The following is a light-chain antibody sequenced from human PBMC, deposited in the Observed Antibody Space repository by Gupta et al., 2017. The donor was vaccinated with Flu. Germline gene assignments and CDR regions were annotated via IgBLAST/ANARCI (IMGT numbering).Light chain of an antibody. CDR2: DVT. Sequence: GSSSDIGAYNLVSWYRQHPGKAPKLMIYDVTSRPSGVSDRFSGSKSGNTASLTISGLLAEDEADYYCSSYADGGALFGGGTRLAVL. CDR3: SSYADGGAL. J-gene: IGLJ3*02. V-gene: IGLV2-14*03. CDR1: SSDIGAYNL.